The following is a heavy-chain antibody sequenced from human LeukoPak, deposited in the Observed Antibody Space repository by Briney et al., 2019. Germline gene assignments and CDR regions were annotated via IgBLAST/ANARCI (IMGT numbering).Heavy chain of an antibody. CDR3: ARVNFNPDY. J-gene: IGHJ4*02. V-gene: IGHV4-38-2*02. CDR2: VHQSGST. Sequence: SETLSLTCTVSGYSISRGYHWGWVRQPPGKGLEWIGSVHQSGSTYYNPSLKSRLTISADTSKNQFSLKLDSVTAADTAVYYRARVNFNPDYWGQGTLVTVSS. D-gene: IGHD1-14*01. CDR1: GYSISRGYH.